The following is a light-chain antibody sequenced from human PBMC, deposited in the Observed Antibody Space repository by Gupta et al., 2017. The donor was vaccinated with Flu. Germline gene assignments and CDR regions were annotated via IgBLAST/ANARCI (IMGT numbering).Light chain of an antibody. CDR3: HQRYSNPFS. J-gene: IGKJ3*01. CDR1: QSINSY. CDR2: AAS. Sequence: IQLTQSPSSLSASVGDSVTLTCRASQSINSYLNWYQQKPGKAPKLLIYAASSLKSPVPSRFSGRGYGTALTLTMMRLQPEDFATYYSHQRYSNPFSFGPGTKVDIK. V-gene: IGKV1-39*01.